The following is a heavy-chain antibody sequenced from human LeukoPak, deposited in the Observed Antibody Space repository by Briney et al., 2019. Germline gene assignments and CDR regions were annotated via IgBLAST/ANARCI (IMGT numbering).Heavy chain of an antibody. CDR1: GFTVSDSF. CDR2: IYVAGST. V-gene: IGHV3-53*01. CDR3: ARASTAQYSPWVNYYYGMDV. D-gene: IGHD5-18*01. Sequence: PGGSLRLSCAASGFTVSDSFMTWVRQAPGKGLEWVSVIYVAGSTYYADSVKGRFTVSRDNSKNTLYLQMNSPRADDTAVYYCARASTAQYSPWVNYYYGMDVWGQGTTVTVS. J-gene: IGHJ6*02.